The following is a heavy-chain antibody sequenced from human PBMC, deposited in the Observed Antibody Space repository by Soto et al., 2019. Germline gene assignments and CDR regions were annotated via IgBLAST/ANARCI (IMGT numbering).Heavy chain of an antibody. CDR3: AKRSGYQEAAYLDY. Sequence: PGGSLRLSCAASGFTFSSYAMHWVRQAPGKGLEWVSSISDDGDSTYYADSVKGRFTISRDNSKNTLYLQMNSLRAEDTAVYYCAKRSGYQEAAYLDYWGQGTLVTVSS. CDR2: ISDDGDST. J-gene: IGHJ4*02. V-gene: IGHV3-23*01. CDR1: GFTFSSYA. D-gene: IGHD5-12*01.